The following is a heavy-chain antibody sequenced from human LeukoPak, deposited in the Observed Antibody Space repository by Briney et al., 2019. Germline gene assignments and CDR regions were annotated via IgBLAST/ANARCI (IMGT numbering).Heavy chain of an antibody. J-gene: IGHJ3*02. CDR3: ARHSMAQYYDSSGYPRGGAFDI. V-gene: IGHV4-39*01. D-gene: IGHD3-22*01. CDR2: IYDTAST. CDR1: GASISSESYY. Sequence: SETMSLTWTVSGASISSESYYWCWMRQTPGKGLEWIGSIYDTASTNYNPSLKSRVNISLDMSKNQVSLKLSSVTAADTAVYYCARHSMAQYYDSSGYPRGGAFDIWGQGTMVTVSS.